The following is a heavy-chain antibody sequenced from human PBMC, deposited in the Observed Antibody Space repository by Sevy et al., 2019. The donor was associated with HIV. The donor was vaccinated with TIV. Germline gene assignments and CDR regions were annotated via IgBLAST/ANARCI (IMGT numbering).Heavy chain of an antibody. CDR3: ARDRGGSYYGREVNSDY. J-gene: IGHJ4*02. V-gene: IGHV3-48*02. CDR1: GFTFGSYS. Sequence: GGSLRLSCAASGFTFGSYSMNWVRQAPGKGLEWVSYISSSSSPIYYADSVKGRFTISRDNAKNSLYLQMNSLRDEDTAVYYCARDRGGSYYGREVNSDYWGQGTLVTVSS. CDR2: ISSSSSPI. D-gene: IGHD1-26*01.